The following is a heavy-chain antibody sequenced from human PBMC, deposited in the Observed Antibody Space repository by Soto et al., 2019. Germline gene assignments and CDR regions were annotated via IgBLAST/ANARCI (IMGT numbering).Heavy chain of an antibody. CDR3: ARGRYCSGGSCFFDY. V-gene: IGHV4-59*01. D-gene: IGHD2-15*01. CDR1: GGSISSSY. CDR2: IYYSGST. J-gene: IGHJ4*02. Sequence: PSETLSLTCTVPGGSISSSYWSWIRQPPGKGLEWIGYIYYSGSTNYNPSLKSRVTISVGTSKNQFSLKLSSVTAADTAIFYCARGRYCSGGSCFFDYWGQGTQVTVSS.